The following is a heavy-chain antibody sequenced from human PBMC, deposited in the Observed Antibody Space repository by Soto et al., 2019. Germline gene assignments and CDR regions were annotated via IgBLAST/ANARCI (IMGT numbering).Heavy chain of an antibody. Sequence: LRLSCAASGFTFSSYSMNWVRQAPGKGLEWVSYISSSSSTIYYADSVKGRFTISRDNAKNSLYLQMNSLRDEDTAVYYCAATYCGGDCLHYYYYGMDVWGQGTTVTVSS. D-gene: IGHD2-21*02. CDR3: AATYCGGDCLHYYYYGMDV. J-gene: IGHJ6*02. V-gene: IGHV3-48*02. CDR1: GFTFSSYS. CDR2: ISSSSSTI.